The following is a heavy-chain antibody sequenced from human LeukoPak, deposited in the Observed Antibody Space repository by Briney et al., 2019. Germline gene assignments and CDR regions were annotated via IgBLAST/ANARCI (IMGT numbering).Heavy chain of an antibody. J-gene: IGHJ6*03. CDR1: GYTFTSYG. Sequence: GASVKVSCKASGYTFTSYGISWVRQAPGQGREWMGWISAYNGNTNYAQKLRGRVTMTTDTSTSTAYMELRSLRSDDTAVYYCARDGSPELYYYDSSATGYYMDVWGKGTTVTVSS. V-gene: IGHV1-18*01. CDR3: ARDGSPELYYYDSSATGYYMDV. D-gene: IGHD3-22*01. CDR2: ISAYNGNT.